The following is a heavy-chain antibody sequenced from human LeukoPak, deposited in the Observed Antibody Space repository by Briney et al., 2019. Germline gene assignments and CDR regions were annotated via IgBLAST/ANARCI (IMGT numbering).Heavy chain of an antibody. CDR3: AKDLSSGVVTPVGFDY. Sequence: PGGSLRLSCAASGFTFSSYAMSWVRQAPGKGLEWVSAISGSGGSTYYADSVKGRFTISRDNSKNTLYLQMNSLRAEDTAVYYCAKDLSSGVVTPVGFDYWGQGTLVTVSS. CDR1: GFTFSSYA. J-gene: IGHJ4*02. V-gene: IGHV3-23*01. D-gene: IGHD3-3*01. CDR2: ISGSGGST.